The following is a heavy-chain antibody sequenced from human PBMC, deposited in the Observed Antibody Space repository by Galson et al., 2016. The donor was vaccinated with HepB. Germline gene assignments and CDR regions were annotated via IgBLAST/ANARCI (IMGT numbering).Heavy chain of an antibody. Sequence: SLRLSCAASGFTFGTYWMHWVRQAPGKGLVWVSGVNSDKSITTYADSVRGRFTISRDNAENTLYLQLNSLRVEDTAVYYRTRGKTSFDDWGQGTLVTVSS. V-gene: IGHV3-74*03. CDR2: VNSDKSIT. CDR3: TRGKTSFDD. CDR1: GFTFGTYW. J-gene: IGHJ4*02.